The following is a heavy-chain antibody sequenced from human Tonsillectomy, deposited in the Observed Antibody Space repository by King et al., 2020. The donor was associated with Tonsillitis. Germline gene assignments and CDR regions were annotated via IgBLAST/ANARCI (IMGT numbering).Heavy chain of an antibody. Sequence: VQLVESGGGVVQPGRSLRLSCAASGFTFSSYGMHWVRQAPGKGLEWVTIISYDGSNKYYVDSVKGRFTISRDNSKNTLYLQMNSLRAEDTAVNYCAYRYRMVLTGGPEGFDIWGQGTMVTVPS. CDR3: AYRYRMVLTGGPEGFDI. D-gene: IGHD2-21*02. CDR2: ISYDGSNK. J-gene: IGHJ3*02. V-gene: IGHV3-30*03. CDR1: GFTFSSYG.